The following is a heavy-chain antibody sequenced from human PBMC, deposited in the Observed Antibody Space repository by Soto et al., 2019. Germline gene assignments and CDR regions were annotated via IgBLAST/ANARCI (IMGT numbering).Heavy chain of an antibody. CDR1: GFTFSSYE. Sequence: PGGSLRLSCTASGFTFSSYEMNWVRQAPGKGMEWVSFISTTSRTKYYADSVKGRFTISRDNAQNSLYLQLNSLRAEDTAIYYCARDDTTAFYFELWGHGTLVTVSS. CDR3: ARDDTTAFYFEL. V-gene: IGHV3-48*03. CDR2: ISTTSRTK. D-gene: IGHD1-1*01. J-gene: IGHJ1*01.